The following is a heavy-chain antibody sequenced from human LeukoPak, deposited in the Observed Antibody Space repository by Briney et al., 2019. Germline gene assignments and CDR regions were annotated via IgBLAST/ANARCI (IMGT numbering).Heavy chain of an antibody. V-gene: IGHV1-46*01. CDR3: AREVMDNLRFDY. Sequence: ASVKVSCKASGYTFTSYYMHWVRQAPVQGLEWIGIINPSGGDTSYAQKFQGRLTMTRDTSTNTVYMELTSLRSEDTAVYYCAREVMDNLRFDYWGQGTLVTVSS. CDR2: INPSGGDT. J-gene: IGHJ4*02. D-gene: IGHD1-14*01. CDR1: GYTFTSYY.